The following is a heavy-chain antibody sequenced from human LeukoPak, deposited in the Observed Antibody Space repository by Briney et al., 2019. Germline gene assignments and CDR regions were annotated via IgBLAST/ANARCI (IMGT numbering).Heavy chain of an antibody. CDR3: WREGGPYSPFGH. Sequence: PSETLSLTCGGSGGSITTTKCWSWVRQSPGRGLEWIGEISLSGYTGFNPSLRGRVTMSLDESKYHLSLTLTSVTAADTAIYYCWREGGPYSPFGHWGQGILVTVAT. CDR1: GGSITTTKC. CDR2: ISLSGYT. D-gene: IGHD2-15*01. V-gene: IGHV4-4*02. J-gene: IGHJ4*02.